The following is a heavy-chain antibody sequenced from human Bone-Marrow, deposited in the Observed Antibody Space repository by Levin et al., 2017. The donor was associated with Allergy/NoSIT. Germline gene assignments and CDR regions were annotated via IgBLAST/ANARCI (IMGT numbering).Heavy chain of an antibody. J-gene: IGHJ4*02. CDR3: ARETSMRSFDY. V-gene: IGHV3-9*01. CDR2: ISWNSGSI. Sequence: GGSLRLSCAASGFTFDDYAMHWVRQAPGKGLEWVSGISWNSGSIGYADSVKGRFTISRDNAKNSLYLQMNSLRAEDTALYYCARETSMRSFDYWGQGTLVTVSA. CDR1: GFTFDDYA.